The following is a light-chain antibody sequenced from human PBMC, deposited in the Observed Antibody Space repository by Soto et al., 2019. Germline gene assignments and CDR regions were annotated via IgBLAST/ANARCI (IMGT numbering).Light chain of an antibody. J-gene: IGKJ4*01. Sequence: DIPMTQSPSSLSASVGERVTITCQASQDIDNFLNWYQQKPGKAPKLLIYDASSLETGVPSRFSGSGSGTHFTFSISSLQPEDIATYYCQQYDHLFTFGGGTKLEIK. CDR1: QDIDNF. V-gene: IGKV1-33*01. CDR3: QQYDHLFT. CDR2: DAS.